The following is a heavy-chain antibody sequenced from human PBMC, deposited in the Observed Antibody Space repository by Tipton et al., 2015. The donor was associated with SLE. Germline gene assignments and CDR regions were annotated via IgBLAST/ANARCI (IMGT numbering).Heavy chain of an antibody. CDR3: ARVQACEGFDP. D-gene: IGHD2-21*01. Sequence: TLSLTCIVSGDSISGSTYYWGWIRQPPGKGLEWIGSIYYSGSTYYNPSLKSRVTISVDTSKNQFSLKLSSVTAADTAVYYCARVQACEGFDPWGQGTLVTVSS. V-gene: IGHV4-39*07. CDR1: GDSISGSTYY. CDR2: IYYSGST. J-gene: IGHJ5*02.